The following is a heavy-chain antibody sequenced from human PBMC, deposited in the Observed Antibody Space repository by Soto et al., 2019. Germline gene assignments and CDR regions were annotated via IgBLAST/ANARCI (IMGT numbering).Heavy chain of an antibody. D-gene: IGHD1-7*01. CDR3: ASQLEVRSSFYVMDV. CDR1: GSSFTNYW. Sequence: PGESLKIFCKDSGSSFTNYWIGWVRQMPGKGLEWMGIIYPADSNTRYSPSFQGQVTISADKSIGTAYLQWSSLKAPDTAMYYCASQLEVRSSFYVMDVWGQGTTVTVSS. CDR2: IYPADSNT. V-gene: IGHV5-51*01. J-gene: IGHJ6*02.